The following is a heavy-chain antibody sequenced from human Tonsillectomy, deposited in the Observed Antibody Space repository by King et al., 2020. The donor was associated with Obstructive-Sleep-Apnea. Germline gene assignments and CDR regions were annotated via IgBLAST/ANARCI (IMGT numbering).Heavy chain of an antibody. V-gene: IGHV1-69*13. CDR2: IIPVFGTP. D-gene: IGHD3-10*01. Sequence: QLVQSGPEVKKPGSSLKVSCKASGGTFNTYTINWVRQAPGQGLEWMGGIIPVFGTPNYAQKFQGRVTITADESTSTAYMELSSLRSEDTAVYYCAKEGDYYGLGSQSLLVYNGMDVWGQGTTVTVSS. CDR1: GGTFNTYT. CDR3: AKEGDYYGLGSQSLLVYNGMDV. J-gene: IGHJ6*02.